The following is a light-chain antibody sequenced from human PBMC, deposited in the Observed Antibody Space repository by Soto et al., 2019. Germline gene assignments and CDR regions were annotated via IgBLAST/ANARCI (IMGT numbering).Light chain of an antibody. CDR2: AAS. CDR1: QSISTY. CDR3: QQSYSTPFT. Sequence: DIQMTQSPSSLSASVGDRVTITCRASQSISTYLNWYQQKPGKAPKLLIFAASSVQSGVPSSFSGSGSGTDFTLTISSLQPEDFATYYCQQSYSTPFTVGPGTKVDSK. V-gene: IGKV1-39*01. J-gene: IGKJ3*01.